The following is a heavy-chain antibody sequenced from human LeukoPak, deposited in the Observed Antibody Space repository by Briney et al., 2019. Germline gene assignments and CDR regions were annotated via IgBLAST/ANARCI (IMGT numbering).Heavy chain of an antibody. Sequence: GGSLRLSCAASGLTFSSYAMSWVRQAPGRGLEWVSGISGSGDGTHYADSVRGRFTISRDNSKNTLYLQMNSLRAEDTAVYYCAKDRFEYSSSYYFDYWGQGTLVTVSS. CDR2: ISGSGDGT. J-gene: IGHJ4*02. V-gene: IGHV3-23*01. D-gene: IGHD6-6*01. CDR1: GLTFSSYA. CDR3: AKDRFEYSSSYYFDY.